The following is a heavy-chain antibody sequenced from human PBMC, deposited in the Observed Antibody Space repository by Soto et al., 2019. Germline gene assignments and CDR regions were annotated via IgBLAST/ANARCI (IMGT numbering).Heavy chain of an antibody. V-gene: IGHV5-10-1*01. CDR3: ASTVGSEYSSSPHNGMDV. Sequence: PGESLKISCKGSGYSFTSYWISWVRQMPGKGLEWMGRIDPSDSYTNYSPSFQGHVTISADKSISTAYLQWSSLKASDTAMYYCASTVGSEYSSSPHNGMDVWGQGTTVPVSS. J-gene: IGHJ6*02. CDR1: GYSFTSYW. CDR2: IDPSDSYT. D-gene: IGHD6-6*01.